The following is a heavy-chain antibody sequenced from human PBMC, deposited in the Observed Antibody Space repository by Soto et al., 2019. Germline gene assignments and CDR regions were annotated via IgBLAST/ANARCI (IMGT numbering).Heavy chain of an antibody. J-gene: IGHJ4*02. CDR2: ISSGSTYI. D-gene: IGHD3-16*01. V-gene: IGHV3-21*01. CDR3: ARLGSYGLYFDY. Sequence: GGSLRLSCAASGFTFSTYAMNWVRQAPGKGLQWVSSISSGSTYIFHADSMEGRFSISRDNAKNSLYLQMNGLRAEDTAVYYCARLGSYGLYFDYWGQGALVPVS. CDR1: GFTFSTYA.